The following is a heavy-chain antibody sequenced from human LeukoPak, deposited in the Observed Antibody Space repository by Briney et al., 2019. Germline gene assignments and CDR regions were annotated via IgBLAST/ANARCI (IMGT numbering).Heavy chain of an antibody. CDR2: IYYSGST. D-gene: IGHD5-24*01. J-gene: IGHJ5*02. CDR1: GGSISSSSYY. Sequence: SETLSLTCTVSGGSISSSSYYWGWIRQPPGKGLEWLGSIYYSGSTYYNPSLKSRVTISVDTSKNQFSLKLSSVTAANTAVYYCARDGYKGNNWFDPWGQGTLVTVS. V-gene: IGHV4-39*02. CDR3: ARDGYKGNNWFDP.